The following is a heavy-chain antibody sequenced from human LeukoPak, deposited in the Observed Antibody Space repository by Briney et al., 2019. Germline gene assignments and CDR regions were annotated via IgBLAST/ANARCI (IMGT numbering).Heavy chain of an antibody. D-gene: IGHD5-24*01. V-gene: IGHV5-51*01. J-gene: IGHJ5*02. CDR3: ARHRDQNWFDP. Sequence: GAALKISSKGSGYSFTSEWIGWVRRMPGKGLEWVGIIYPGDSDTTYSPSFQGQVTISVDKSISTAYLQWSSLKVSDTAIYYCARHRDQNWFDPWGQGTLVTVSS. CDR2: IYPGDSDT. CDR1: GYSFTSEW.